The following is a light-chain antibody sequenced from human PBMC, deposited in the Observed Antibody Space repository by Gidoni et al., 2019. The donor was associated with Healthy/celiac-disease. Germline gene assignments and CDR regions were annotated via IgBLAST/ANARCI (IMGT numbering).Light chain of an antibody. CDR1: NIGSKS. J-gene: IGLJ2*01. Sequence: SYLLTQPPSASVAPGQTARTTCGGNNIGSKSGHWYQQKPGQPPVLVVYDDSDRPSGIPERFSGSNSGKTATLTISGVEAGDEADYYCQMWDSSSEHHVFGGGAKLTVL. CDR2: DDS. V-gene: IGLV3-21*02. CDR3: QMWDSSSEHHV.